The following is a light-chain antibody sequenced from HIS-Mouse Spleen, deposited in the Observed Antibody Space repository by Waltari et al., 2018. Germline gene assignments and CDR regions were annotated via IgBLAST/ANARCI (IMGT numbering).Light chain of an antibody. J-gene: IGLJ1*01. CDR3: SSYTSSSTYV. Sequence: QSALTQPASVSGSPGQSITISCIGTSSYVGGYTYVPWYQQHPGKAPKLMIYDVSNRPSGVSNRFSGSKSGNTASLTISGLQAEDEADYYCSSYTSSSTYVFGTGTKVTVL. V-gene: IGLV2-14*03. CDR2: DVS. CDR1: SSYVGGYTY.